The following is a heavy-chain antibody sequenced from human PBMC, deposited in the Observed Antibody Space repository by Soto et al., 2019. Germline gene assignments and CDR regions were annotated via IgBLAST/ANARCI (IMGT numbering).Heavy chain of an antibody. V-gene: IGHV3-74*01. J-gene: IGHJ4*02. CDR2: INMDGSST. CDR1: GFTFSGDW. CDR3: ARGPRGLYHHDY. Sequence: PGGSLRLSCAASGFTFSGDWMHWVRQGAGKGLVWVSRINMDGSSTNYADSVKGRFTISRYNAKNTLYLQMNSLRVDDTAVYYCARGPRGLYHHDYWGQGALVTVSS. D-gene: IGHD2-2*01.